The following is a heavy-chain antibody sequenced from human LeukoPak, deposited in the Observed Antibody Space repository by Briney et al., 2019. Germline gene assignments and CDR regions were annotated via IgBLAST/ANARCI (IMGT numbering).Heavy chain of an antibody. CDR3: AGGPDYYYGSGSYFFY. CDR1: GGTFSSYA. D-gene: IGHD3-10*01. Sequence: SVKVSCKASGGTFSSYAISWVRQAPGQGLEWMGGIIPIFGTANYAQKFQGRVTITADKSTSTAYMELSSLRSEDTAVYYCAGGPDYYYGSGSYFFYWGQGTLVTVSS. V-gene: IGHV1-69*06. CDR2: IIPIFGTA. J-gene: IGHJ4*02.